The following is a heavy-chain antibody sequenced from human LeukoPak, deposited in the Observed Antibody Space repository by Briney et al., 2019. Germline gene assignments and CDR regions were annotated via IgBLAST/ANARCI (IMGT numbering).Heavy chain of an antibody. CDR2: ISYDGSNK. V-gene: IGHV3-30-3*01. J-gene: IGHJ6*02. D-gene: IGHD3-22*01. Sequence: GGSLRLSCAASGCTFSSYAMHWVRQAPGKGLEWVAVISYDGSNKYYADSVKGRFTISRDNSKNTLYLQMNSLRAEDTAVYYCAREGDSSGYWGWFYYYGMDVWGQGTTVTVSS. CDR1: GCTFSSYA. CDR3: AREGDSSGYWGWFYYYGMDV.